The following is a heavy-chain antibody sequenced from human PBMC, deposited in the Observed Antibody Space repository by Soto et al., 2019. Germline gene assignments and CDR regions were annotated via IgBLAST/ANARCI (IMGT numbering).Heavy chain of an antibody. J-gene: IGHJ6*03. CDR1: GFTFSSYS. V-gene: IGHV3-21*01. CDR3: ARDIVVVPAPLDMDV. CDR2: ISSSSSYI. D-gene: IGHD2-2*01. Sequence: CAASGFTFSSYSMNWVRQAPGKGLEWVSSISSSSSYIYYADSVKGRFTISRDNAKNSLYLQMNSLRAEDTAVYYCARDIVVVPAPLDMDVWGKGTTVTVSS.